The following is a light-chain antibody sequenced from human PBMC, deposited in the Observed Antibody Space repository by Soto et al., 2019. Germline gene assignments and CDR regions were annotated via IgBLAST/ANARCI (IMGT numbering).Light chain of an antibody. CDR3: QQYKGT. CDR2: KES. V-gene: IGKV1-5*03. Sequence: DIQMTQSPSTLSASVGDRVTITCWASQSISTWLAWYQQQPGKAPKLLIYKESSLESGVQSRFSGSGSGTEFPLTISSLQPDDFAPYYCQQYKGTFGQGTKVAIK. CDR1: QSISTW. J-gene: IGKJ1*01.